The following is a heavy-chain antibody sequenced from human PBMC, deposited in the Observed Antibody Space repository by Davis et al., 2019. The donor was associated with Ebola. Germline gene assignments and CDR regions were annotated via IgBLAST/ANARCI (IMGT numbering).Heavy chain of an antibody. CDR1: GLSFSTYN. J-gene: IGHJ4*02. Sequence: GESLKISCAASGLSFSTYNMNWVRQAPGKGLEWLSYISSSTSTIYYADSVKGRFSISRDNAKNSLYLQMNNLRAEDTAVYYCARAVGGIAVAGTGFDYWGQGTLVTVST. CDR2: ISSSTSTI. CDR3: ARAVGGIAVAGTGFDY. D-gene: IGHD6-19*01. V-gene: IGHV3-48*04.